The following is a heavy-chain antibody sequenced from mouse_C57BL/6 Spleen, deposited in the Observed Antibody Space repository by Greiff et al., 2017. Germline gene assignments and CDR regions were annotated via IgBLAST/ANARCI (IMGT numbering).Heavy chain of an antibody. D-gene: IGHD3-3*01. Sequence: QVQLLQSGAELVKPGASVKISCKASGYAFSSYWMNWVKQGPGKGLEWIGQIYPGDGDSNYNGKFKGKATLTEEKSSSTAYMQLRSLNSEDSAVYFFARRGTGWYCDVWGTGATVTVSS. CDR1: GYAFSSYW. CDR3: ARRGTGWYCDV. CDR2: IYPGDGDS. V-gene: IGHV1-80*01. J-gene: IGHJ1*03.